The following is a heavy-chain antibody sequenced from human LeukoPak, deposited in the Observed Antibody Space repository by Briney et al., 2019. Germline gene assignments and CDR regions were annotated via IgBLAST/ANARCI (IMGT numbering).Heavy chain of an antibody. J-gene: IGHJ4*02. CDR2: ISSSSSTT. D-gene: IGHD5-18*01. CDR1: GFTFSSYS. Sequence: GGSLRLSCAASGFTFSSYSMNWVRQAPGKGLEWVSYISSSSSTTYYADSVKGRFTISRDNAKNSLYLQMNSLRAEDTAVYYCARVGPPYPDTAMATFDYWGQGTLVTVSS. V-gene: IGHV3-48*01. CDR3: ARVGPPYPDTAMATFDY.